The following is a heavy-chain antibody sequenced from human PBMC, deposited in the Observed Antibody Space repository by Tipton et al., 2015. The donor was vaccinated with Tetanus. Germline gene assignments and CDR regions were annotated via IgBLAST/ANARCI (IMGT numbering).Heavy chain of an antibody. J-gene: IGHJ5*02. D-gene: IGHD2-2*01. CDR1: GFTFTRYA. CDR3: ARGLEAPDGTSAAGHPNWFDP. CDR2: ITFDGNTK. V-gene: IGHV3-30-3*01. Sequence: SLRLSCAASGFTFTRYAMHWVRQAPGKGLDWVAVITFDGNTKYYADSVKGRFTLSRDNSKNTLYLQMKSLKVEDTAVYFCARGLEAPDGTSAAGHPNWFDPWGRGTLITVSS.